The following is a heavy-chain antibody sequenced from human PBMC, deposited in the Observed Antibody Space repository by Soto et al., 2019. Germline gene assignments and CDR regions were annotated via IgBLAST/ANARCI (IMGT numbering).Heavy chain of an antibody. Sequence: QVQLVQSGSEVEKSGASVKLSCKASGYTFTDHSLSWVRLAPGYGLEWMGWISTSRSNTKFAQRFQGRLTLTTDTSTSTAYMELKRLRPDDTAVYYCARYRTNFLDLWGQGSLVTVSS. CDR2: ISTSRSNT. V-gene: IGHV1-18*04. J-gene: IGHJ5*02. D-gene: IGHD2-8*01. CDR1: GYTFTDHS. CDR3: ARYRTNFLDL.